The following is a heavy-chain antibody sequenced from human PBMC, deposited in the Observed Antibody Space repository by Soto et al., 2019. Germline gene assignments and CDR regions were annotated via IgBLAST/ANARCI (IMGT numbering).Heavy chain of an antibody. CDR2: IIPYYNTL. CDR3: ASGASRWYPYFFDS. CDR1: EGTFNSYA. Sequence: QAQVVQSGAEVRKPGSSVKLSCKASEGTFNSYAIAWVRQAPGQGLEWMGGIIPYYNTLHYAQKFQDRVTITADDSTNTVYMELSSLRSDAPAVYFCASGASRWYPYFFDSWAQGTLVTVSS. D-gene: IGHD6-13*01. V-gene: IGHV1-69*01. J-gene: IGHJ4*02.